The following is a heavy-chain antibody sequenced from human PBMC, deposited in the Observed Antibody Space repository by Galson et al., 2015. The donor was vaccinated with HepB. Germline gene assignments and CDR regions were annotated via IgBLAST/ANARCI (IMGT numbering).Heavy chain of an antibody. J-gene: IGHJ4*02. Sequence: SVKVSCKASGYTFTSYAMHWVRQAPGQRLEWMGWINAGNGNTKYSQKFQGRVTITRDTSASTAYMELSSLRSEDTAVYYCARDFGYCSGGSCQDDYWGQGTLVTVSS. CDR2: INAGNGNT. V-gene: IGHV1-3*01. D-gene: IGHD2-15*01. CDR3: ARDFGYCSGGSCQDDY. CDR1: GYTFTSYA.